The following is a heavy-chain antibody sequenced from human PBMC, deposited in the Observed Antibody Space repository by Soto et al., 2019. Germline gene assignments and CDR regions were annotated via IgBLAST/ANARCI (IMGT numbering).Heavy chain of an antibody. Sequence: GESLKISCNGSGYSFTIYCIGLVLQVPGKGLEWMGIIYPCDSDAIYSPSFQCQVTISADKSISTAYLQWSSLKASDTAMYYCARHYCSSTSCYPVYYYYYGMDVWGQGTTVTVSS. J-gene: IGHJ6*02. CDR1: GYSFTIYC. D-gene: IGHD2-2*01. CDR3: ARHYCSSTSCYPVYYYYYGMDV. V-gene: IGHV5-51*01. CDR2: IYPCDSDA.